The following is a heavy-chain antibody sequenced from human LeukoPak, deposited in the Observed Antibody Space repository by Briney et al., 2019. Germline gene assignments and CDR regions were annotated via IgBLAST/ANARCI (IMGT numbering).Heavy chain of an antibody. CDR3: ARVALAYYYDSSGYYRKAFDAFDI. V-gene: IGHV4-39*07. CDR1: GGSISSSSYY. J-gene: IGHJ3*02. CDR2: IYYSGST. D-gene: IGHD3-22*01. Sequence: ASETLSLTCTVSGGSISSSSYYWGWIRQPPGKGLEWIGSIYYSGSTYYNPSLKSRVTISVDTSKNQFSLKLSSVTAADTAVYYCARVALAYYYDSSGYYRKAFDAFDIWGQGTMVTVSS.